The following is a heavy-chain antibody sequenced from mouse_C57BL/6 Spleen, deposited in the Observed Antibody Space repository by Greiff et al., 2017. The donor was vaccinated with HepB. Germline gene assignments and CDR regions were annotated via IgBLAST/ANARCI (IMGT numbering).Heavy chain of an antibody. CDR2: IYPGNSDT. Sequence: EVQLQQSGTVLARPGASVKMSCKTSGYTFTSYWMHWVKQRPGQGLEWIGAIYPGNSDTSYNQKFKGKAKLTAVTSASTAYMELSSLTNEDSAVYYCTRYDYAMRAFAYWGQGTLVTVSA. CDR1: GYTFTSYW. CDR3: TRYDYAMRAFAY. J-gene: IGHJ3*01. D-gene: IGHD2-4*01. V-gene: IGHV1-5*01.